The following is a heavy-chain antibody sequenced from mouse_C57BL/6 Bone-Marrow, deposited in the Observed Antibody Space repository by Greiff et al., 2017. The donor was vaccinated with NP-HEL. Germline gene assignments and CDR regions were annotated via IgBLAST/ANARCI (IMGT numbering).Heavy chain of an antibody. CDR3: ARKDYYGSSYAYYFDY. CDR2: IYPGGGYT. Sequence: QVQLKESGAGLVRPGTSVKMSCKASGYTFPNYWIGWAKQRPGHGLEWIGDIYPGGGYTNYNEKFKGKATLTADKSSSTAYMQFSSLTSEDSAIYYCARKDYYGSSYAYYFDYWGQGTTLTVSS. D-gene: IGHD1-1*01. CDR1: GYTFPNYW. V-gene: IGHV1-63*01. J-gene: IGHJ2*01.